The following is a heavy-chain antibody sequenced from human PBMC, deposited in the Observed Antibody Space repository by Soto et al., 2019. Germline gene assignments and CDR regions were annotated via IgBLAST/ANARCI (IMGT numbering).Heavy chain of an antibody. CDR1: VGSIRSYY. CDR3: ARQGLGADWFDP. D-gene: IGHD3-10*01. Sequence: PSETLSLTCTVSVGSIRSYYWSWIRQPPGKGLEWIGYIYYRGSTNYNPSLKSRVTISVDTSKNQFSLKLSSVTAADTAVYYCARQGLGADWFDPWGQGTLVTVSS. J-gene: IGHJ5*02. CDR2: IYYRGST. V-gene: IGHV4-59*08.